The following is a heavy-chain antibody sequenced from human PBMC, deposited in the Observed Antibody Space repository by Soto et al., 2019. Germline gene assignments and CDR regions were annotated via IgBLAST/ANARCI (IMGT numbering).Heavy chain of an antibody. D-gene: IGHD3-22*01. J-gene: IGHJ4*02. CDR3: ARGGLYYDSSGYLFDY. CDR1: GFTCSSYA. Sequence: PGGSLRLSCAASGFTCSSYAMSWVRQAPGKGLEWVSAISGSGGSTYYADSVKGRFTISRDNSKNTLYLQMNSLRAEDTAVYYCARGGLYYDSSGYLFDYWGQGTLVTVSS. V-gene: IGHV3-23*01. CDR2: ISGSGGST.